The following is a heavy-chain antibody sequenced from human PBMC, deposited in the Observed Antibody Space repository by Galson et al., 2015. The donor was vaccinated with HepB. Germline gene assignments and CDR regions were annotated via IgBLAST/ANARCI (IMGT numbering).Heavy chain of an antibody. CDR3: ARSHDYGGKGYFDY. CDR2: IYYSGST. J-gene: IGHJ4*02. Sequence: ETLSLTCTVSGGSISSYYWSWIRQPPGKGLEWIGYIYYSGSTNYNPSLKSRVTISVDTSKNQFSLKLSSVTAADTAVYYCARSHDYGGKGYFDYWGQGTLVTVSS. CDR1: GGSISSYY. D-gene: IGHD4-23*01. V-gene: IGHV4-59*01.